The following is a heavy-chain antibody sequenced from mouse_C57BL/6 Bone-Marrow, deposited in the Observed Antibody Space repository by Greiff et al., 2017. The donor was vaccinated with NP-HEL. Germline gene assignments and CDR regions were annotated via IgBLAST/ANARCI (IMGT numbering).Heavy chain of an antibody. J-gene: IGHJ3*01. CDR1: GYTFTSYW. CDR3: ASEDFLSLRRGFAY. CDR2: IDPNSGGT. Sequence: QVQLQQPGAELVKPGASVKLSCKSSGYTFTSYWMHWVKQRPGRGLEWIGRIDPNSGGTKYNEKFKSKATLTVDKPSSTAYMQLSSLTSEDSAVYYCASEDFLSLRRGFAYWGQGTLVTVSA. D-gene: IGHD2-12*01. V-gene: IGHV1-72*01.